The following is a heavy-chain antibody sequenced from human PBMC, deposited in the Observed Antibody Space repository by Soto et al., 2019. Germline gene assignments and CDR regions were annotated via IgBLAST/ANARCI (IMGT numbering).Heavy chain of an antibody. Sequence: GESLKISCKGSVYSFTSCWIGWVRQMPGKGLEWMGIIYPGDSDTRYSPSFQGQVTISADKSISTAYLQWSSLKASDTAMYYCARLRYYDFWSGYPAGPYYYYYGMDVWGQGTTVTVS. CDR2: IYPGDSDT. J-gene: IGHJ6*02. D-gene: IGHD3-3*01. CDR1: VYSFTSCW. CDR3: ARLRYYDFWSGYPAGPYYYYYGMDV. V-gene: IGHV5-51*01.